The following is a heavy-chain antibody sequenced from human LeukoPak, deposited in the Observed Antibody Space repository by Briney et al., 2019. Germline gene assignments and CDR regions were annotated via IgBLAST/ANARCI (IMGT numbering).Heavy chain of an antibody. Sequence: GGSLRLSCAASGFILTDYGMHWVRQAPGKGLDWVAFMSYDGGNKYYADSVKGRFTISRDNSKNTLYLQMNTLRAEDTAVYYSAKVGRNYGDYNGWFDPWGQGTLVTVSS. V-gene: IGHV3-30*18. CDR2: MSYDGGNK. CDR3: AKVGRNYGDYNGWFDP. J-gene: IGHJ5*02. CDR1: GFILTDYG. D-gene: IGHD4-17*01.